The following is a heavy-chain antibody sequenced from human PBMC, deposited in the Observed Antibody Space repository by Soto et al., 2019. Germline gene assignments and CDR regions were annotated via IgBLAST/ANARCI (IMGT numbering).Heavy chain of an antibody. CDR3: AKWSYLDY. J-gene: IGHJ4*02. CDR1: VFSFASFA. V-gene: IGHV3-23*01. CDR2: ISGSDGKT. D-gene: IGHD3-3*01. Sequence: VGSLRLSCTASVFSFASFAMTWVRQPPGKGLEWVATISGSDGKTYYADSVKGRFSISRDTSRNTLYLQMNSLRADDTAIYYCAKWSYLDYWGQGTRVTVSS.